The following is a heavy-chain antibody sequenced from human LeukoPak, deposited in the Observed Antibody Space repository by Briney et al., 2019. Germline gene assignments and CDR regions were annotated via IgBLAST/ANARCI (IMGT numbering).Heavy chain of an antibody. CDR2: IYTSGST. Sequence: PSETLSLTCTASGGSISSGSYYWSWIRQPAGKGLEWIGRIYTSGSTNYNPSLKSRVTISVDTSKNQFSLKLSSVTAADTAVYYCARENQNYYDSSGYYSWGQGTLVTVSS. CDR3: ARENQNYYDSSGYYS. V-gene: IGHV4-61*02. D-gene: IGHD3-22*01. J-gene: IGHJ4*02. CDR1: GGSISSGSYY.